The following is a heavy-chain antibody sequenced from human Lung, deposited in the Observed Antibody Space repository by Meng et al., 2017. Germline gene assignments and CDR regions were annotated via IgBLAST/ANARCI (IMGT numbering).Heavy chain of an antibody. CDR1: GGSFSDYY. Sequence: QVQLQQWGVGLLKPSETLSLTGVVSGGSFSDYYWSWIRQPPGKGLEWIGEINHSVSTNYNPSLESRATISVDTSQNNLSLKLSSVTAADSAVYYCARGPTTMAHDFDYWGQGTLVTVSS. J-gene: IGHJ4*02. CDR2: INHSVST. V-gene: IGHV4-34*01. D-gene: IGHD4-11*01. CDR3: ARGPTTMAHDFDY.